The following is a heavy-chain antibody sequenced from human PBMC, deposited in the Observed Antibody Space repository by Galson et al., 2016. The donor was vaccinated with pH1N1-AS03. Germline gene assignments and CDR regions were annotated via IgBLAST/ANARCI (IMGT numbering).Heavy chain of an antibody. Sequence: SVKVSCKASGYSFSNYAITWVRQARGQGLEWMGGIIPLSGTTNYAQKFQGRLTITADDSTGTASMELSSLTSDDTAVYYCARDRYRDTSTDFYESAYWGQGTLVTVSS. V-gene: IGHV1-69*13. D-gene: IGHD2/OR15-2a*01. CDR3: ARDRYRDTSTDFYESAY. CDR2: IIPLSGTT. J-gene: IGHJ4*02. CDR1: GYSFSNYA.